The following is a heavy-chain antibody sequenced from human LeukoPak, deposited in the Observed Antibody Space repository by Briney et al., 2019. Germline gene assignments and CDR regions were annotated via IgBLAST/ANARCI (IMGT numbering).Heavy chain of an antibody. J-gene: IGHJ4*02. CDR1: GYSISSGYY. CDR2: INHSGST. D-gene: IGHD3-10*01. Sequence: PSETLSLTCTVSGYSISSGYYWGWIRQPPGKGLEWIGEINHSGSTNYNPSLKSRVTISVDTSKNQFSLKLSAVTAADTAVYYCARGMGVTMVRGVRYYFDYWGQGTLVTVSS. CDR3: ARGMGVTMVRGVRYYFDY. V-gene: IGHV4-38-2*02.